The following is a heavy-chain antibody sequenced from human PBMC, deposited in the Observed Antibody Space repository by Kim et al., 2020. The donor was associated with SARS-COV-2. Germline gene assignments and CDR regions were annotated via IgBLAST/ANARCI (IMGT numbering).Heavy chain of an antibody. CDR1: GYSISNGYY. J-gene: IGHJ4*02. D-gene: IGHD3-22*01. CDR2: FYHSGST. CDR3: ARAPQYYDSSGYYYDHHFDY. Sequence: SETLSLTCTVSGYSISNGYYWGWFRQPPAKGLEWIGSFYHSGSTYYNPSLKSRVTISVDTSKNKFSLKLTSVTATDTAVDYCARAPQYYDSSGYYYDHHFDYWGQGTLVTVSS. V-gene: IGHV4-38-2*02.